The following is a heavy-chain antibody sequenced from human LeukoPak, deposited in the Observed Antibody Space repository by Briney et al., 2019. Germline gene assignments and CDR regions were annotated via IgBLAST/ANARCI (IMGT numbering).Heavy chain of an antibody. Sequence: KTSETLSLTCTVSGGSISSYYWSWIRQPPGKGLEWIGYIYYSGSTNYNPSLKSRVTISVDTSKNQFSLKLSSVTAADTAVYYCARRGYSSYYYYYMDVWGKGTTVTVSS. CDR2: IYYSGST. V-gene: IGHV4-59*08. CDR1: GGSISSYY. D-gene: IGHD3-22*01. J-gene: IGHJ6*03. CDR3: ARRGYSSYYYYYMDV.